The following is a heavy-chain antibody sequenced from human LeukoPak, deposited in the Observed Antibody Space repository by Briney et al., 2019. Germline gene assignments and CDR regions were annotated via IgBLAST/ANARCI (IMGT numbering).Heavy chain of an antibody. V-gene: IGHV4-4*02. CDR3: AKAHVYGDYAVGI. J-gene: IGHJ4*02. CDR1: GGSISSSNW. CDR2: IYHSGST. Sequence: SGTLSLTCAVSGGSISSSNWWSWVHQPPGKGLEWIGEIYHSGSTNYNPSLKSRVTISVDKSKNQFSLKLSSVTAADTAVYYCAKAHVYGDYAVGIWGQGTLVTVSS. D-gene: IGHD4-17*01.